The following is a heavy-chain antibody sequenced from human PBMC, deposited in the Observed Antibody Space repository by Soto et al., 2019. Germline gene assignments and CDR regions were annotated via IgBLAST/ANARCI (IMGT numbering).Heavy chain of an antibody. Sequence: EVQLLESGGGLGQPGGSLRLSCAASGFTFSSYAMSWVRQAPGKGLEWVSAISGSGGSTYYADSVKGRFTISRDNSKNTLYLQMNSLRAEDTAVYYCAKDLRGYGSGSYDYWGQGTLVTVSS. CDR1: GFTFSSYA. D-gene: IGHD3-10*01. V-gene: IGHV3-23*01. CDR2: ISGSGGST. J-gene: IGHJ4*02. CDR3: AKDLRGYGSGSYDY.